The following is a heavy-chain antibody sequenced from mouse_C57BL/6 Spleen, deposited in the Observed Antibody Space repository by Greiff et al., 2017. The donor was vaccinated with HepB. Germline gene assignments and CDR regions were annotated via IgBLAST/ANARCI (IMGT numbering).Heavy chain of an antibody. J-gene: IGHJ2*01. CDR2: ISDGGSYT. Sequence: EVQRVESGGGLVKPGGSLKLSCAASGFTFSSYAMSWVRQTPEKRLEWVATISDGGSYTYYPDNVKGRFTITRDNAKNNLYLQMRHLKSEDTAMYYCARGHGSSYGDYWGQGTTLTVSS. D-gene: IGHD1-1*01. CDR1: GFTFSSYA. V-gene: IGHV5-4*01. CDR3: ARGHGSSYGDY.